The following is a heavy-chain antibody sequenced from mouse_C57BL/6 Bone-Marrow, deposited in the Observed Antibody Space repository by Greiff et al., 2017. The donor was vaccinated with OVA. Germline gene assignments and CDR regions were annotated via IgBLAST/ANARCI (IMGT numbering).Heavy chain of an antibody. CDR1: GYTFTSYW. CDR3: AIRTGQVKGFAY. CDR2: IYPSDGET. Sequence: QVQLRQSGAELVRPGSSVKLSCKASGYTFTSYWMDWVKQRPGQGLEWIGNIYPSDGETHYNQKFKDKATLTVDKSSSTAYMQFSSLTSEDSTVYYCAIRTGQVKGFAYWGQGTLVTVSA. D-gene: IGHD3-2*02. V-gene: IGHV1-61*01. J-gene: IGHJ3*01.